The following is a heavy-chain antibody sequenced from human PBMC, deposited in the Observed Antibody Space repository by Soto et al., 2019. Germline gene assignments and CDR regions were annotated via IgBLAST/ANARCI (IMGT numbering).Heavy chain of an antibody. J-gene: IGHJ5*02. CDR2: IYYSGST. D-gene: IGHD1-20*01. CDR1: GGSISSGGYY. CDR3: AIVGGINWFDP. V-gene: IGHV4-31*03. Sequence: QVQLQESGPGLVKPSQTLSLTCTVSGGSISSGGYYWSWIRQHPGKGLEWIGNIYYSGSTYYNPSLKSRVTISVATSKNQCSLKLRSVTAADTAVCGCAIVGGINWFDPGGQGTLVTVSS.